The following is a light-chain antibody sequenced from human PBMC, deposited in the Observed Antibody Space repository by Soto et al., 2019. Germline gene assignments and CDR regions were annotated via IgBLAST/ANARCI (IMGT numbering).Light chain of an antibody. CDR1: QSVSSY. CDR3: QQYNNWPRGT. J-gene: IGKJ1*01. CDR2: DAS. Sequence: NGFTQSPATPSLAPGERATPSCRASQSVSSYLAWYQQKPGQAPRLLIYDASNRATGIPARFSGSGSGTDFTLTISSLQSEDFAVYYCQQYNNWPRGTFGQGTKVDIK. V-gene: IGKV3-11*01.